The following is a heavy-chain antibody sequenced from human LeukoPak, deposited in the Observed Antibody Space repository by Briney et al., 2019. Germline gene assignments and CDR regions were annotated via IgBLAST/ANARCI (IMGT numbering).Heavy chain of an antibody. CDR2: ISYDGSNK. CDR1: GFTFSSYG. CDR3: AKVPISSHPSDAFDI. D-gene: IGHD3-3*02. J-gene: IGHJ3*02. Sequence: PGRSLRLSCAASGFTFSSYGMHWVRQAPGKGLEWVAVISYDGSNKYYADSVKGRFTISRDNSKNTLYLQMNSLRAEDTAVYYCAKVPISSHPSDAFDIWGQGTMVTVSS. V-gene: IGHV3-30*18.